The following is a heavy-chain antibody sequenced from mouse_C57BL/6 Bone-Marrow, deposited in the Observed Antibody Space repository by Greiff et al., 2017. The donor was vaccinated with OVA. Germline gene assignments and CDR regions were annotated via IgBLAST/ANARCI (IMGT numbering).Heavy chain of an antibody. Sequence: VQLQQSGAELVKPGASVTLSCTASGFNIKDYYMHWVKQRTEQGLEWIGRIDPEDGETKYAPKFQGTATITADTSSNTAYLQLSSLTSEDTAVYYCVIRFAYWGQGTLVTVSA. CDR3: VIRFAY. CDR1: GFNIKDYY. CDR2: IDPEDGET. V-gene: IGHV14-2*01. J-gene: IGHJ3*01.